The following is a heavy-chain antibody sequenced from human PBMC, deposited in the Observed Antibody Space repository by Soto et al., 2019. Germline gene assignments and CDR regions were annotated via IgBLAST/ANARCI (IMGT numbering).Heavy chain of an antibody. CDR3: ARESRGDIVVVPVPGRFDP. CDR1: GGTFSSYA. D-gene: IGHD2-2*01. Sequence: ASVKVSCKASGGTFSSYAISWVRQAPGQGLEWMGGIIPIFGTANYAQKFQGRVTITADESTSTAYMELSSLRSEDTAVYYCARESRGDIVVVPVPGRFDPWGQGTLVTVSS. V-gene: IGHV1-69*13. J-gene: IGHJ5*02. CDR2: IIPIFGTA.